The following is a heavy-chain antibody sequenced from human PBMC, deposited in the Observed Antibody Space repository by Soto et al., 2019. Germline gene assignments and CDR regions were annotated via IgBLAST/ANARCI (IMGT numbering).Heavy chain of an antibody. CDR2: ISGSGGST. D-gene: IGHD2-15*01. J-gene: IGHJ6*02. V-gene: IGHV3-23*01. Sequence: HPGGSLRLSCAASGFTFSSYAMSWVRQAPGKGLEWVSAISGSGGSTYYADSVKGRFTISRDNSKNTLYLQMNSLRAEDTAVYYCAKRSRYCSGGSCSLIYYYYYGMDVWGQGTTVTVSS. CDR3: AKRSRYCSGGSCSLIYYYYYGMDV. CDR1: GFTFSSYA.